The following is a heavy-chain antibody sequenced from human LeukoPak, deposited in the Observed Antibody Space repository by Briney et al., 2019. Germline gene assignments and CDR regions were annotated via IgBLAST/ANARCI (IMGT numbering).Heavy chain of an antibody. D-gene: IGHD3-22*01. CDR1: GGSFSGYY. CDR2: INHSGST. V-gene: IGHV4-34*01. J-gene: IGHJ5*02. CDR3: ARALPAYYYDSSGYYKNNWFDP. Sequence: SETLSLTCAVYGGSFSGYYWSWIRQPPGKGLEWIGEINHSGSTNYNPSLKSRVTISVDTSKNQFSLKLSSVTAADTAVYYCARALPAYYYDSSGYYKNNWFDPWGQGTLVTVSS.